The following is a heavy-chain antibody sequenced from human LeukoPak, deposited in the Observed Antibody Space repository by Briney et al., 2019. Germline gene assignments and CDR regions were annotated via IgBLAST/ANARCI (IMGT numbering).Heavy chain of an antibody. CDR2: ISSSSSYI. V-gene: IGHV3-21*04. Sequence: GGSLRLSCAASGFTFSSYSMNWVRQAPGKGLEWVSSISSSSSYIYYADSVKGRFTISRDNAKNSLYLQMNSLRAEDTAVYYCARDVGWSQYYFDFWGQGTLVTVSS. CDR1: GFTFSSYS. J-gene: IGHJ4*02. D-gene: IGHD2-15*01. CDR3: ARDVGWSQYYFDF.